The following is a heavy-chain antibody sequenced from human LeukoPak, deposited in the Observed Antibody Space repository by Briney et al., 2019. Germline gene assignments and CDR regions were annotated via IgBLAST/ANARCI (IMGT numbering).Heavy chain of an antibody. V-gene: IGHV3-66*01. D-gene: IGHD2-21*01. CDR2: IYSGGST. J-gene: IGHJ4*02. CDR1: RFTFSDYY. Sequence: GGSLRLSCAASRFTFSDYYMSWVRQAPGKGLEWVSVIYSGGSTYYADSVKGRFTISRDNSKNTLYLQMNSLRAEDTAVYYCARDNIRNSLDYWGQGTLVTVSS. CDR3: ARDNIRNSLDY.